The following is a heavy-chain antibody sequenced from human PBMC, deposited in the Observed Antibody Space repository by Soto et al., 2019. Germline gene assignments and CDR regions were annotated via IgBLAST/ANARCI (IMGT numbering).Heavy chain of an antibody. CDR1: GGSISSSSYY. J-gene: IGHJ6*02. CDR2: IYYSGST. CDR3: ARTLLVEQRLVQAYYYYYYGMDV. Sequence: SETLSLTCTVSGGSISSSSYYWGWIRQPPGKGLEWIGSIYYSGSTYYNPSLKSRVTISVDTSKNQFSLKLSSVTAADTAVYYCARTLLVEQRLVQAYYYYYYGMDVWGQGTTVT. D-gene: IGHD6-13*01. V-gene: IGHV4-39*01.